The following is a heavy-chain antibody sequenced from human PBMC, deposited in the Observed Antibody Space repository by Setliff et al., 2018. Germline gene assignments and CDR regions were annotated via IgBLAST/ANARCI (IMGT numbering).Heavy chain of an antibody. V-gene: IGHV3-33*08. Sequence: SLRLSCAASGFTFSTYRMHWVRQAPGKGLEWVAVIWDDGGNKYHAGSVKGRFTISRDNSKNTLYLQMNSLRPEDTAVYYCARTCSGSGCYAGLESWGQGTPVTVSS. J-gene: IGHJ4*02. CDR2: IWDDGGNK. CDR3: ARTCSGSGCYAGLES. D-gene: IGHD2-15*01. CDR1: GFTFSTYR.